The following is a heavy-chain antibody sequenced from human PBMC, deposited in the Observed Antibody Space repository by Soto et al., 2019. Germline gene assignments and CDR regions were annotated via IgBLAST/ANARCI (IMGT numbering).Heavy chain of an antibody. D-gene: IGHD2-15*01. V-gene: IGHV3-33*01. CDR1: GFTFSTYG. CDR3: ASLYCSGGDWPSRY. Sequence: QVQLVESGGGVVQPGRSLRLSCAASGFTFSTYGMHWVRQAPGKGLEWVAVIGYDGRNKYYADSVKGRFTISRDNSKNTLYLQMHSLRAEDTAVYYCASLYCSGGDWPSRYWGQGTLVTVSS. J-gene: IGHJ4*02. CDR2: IGYDGRNK.